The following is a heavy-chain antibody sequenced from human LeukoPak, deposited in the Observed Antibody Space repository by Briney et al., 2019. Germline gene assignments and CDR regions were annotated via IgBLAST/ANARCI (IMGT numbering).Heavy chain of an antibody. CDR2: INHSGST. Sequence: SETLSLTCAVYGGSFSGYYWSWIRQPPGKGLEWIGEINHSGSTNYNPSLKSRVTISVATFKNQFSLKLSSVTAADTTVYYCAXGPRXYGVVVPAAPSGAFDIWGQGTMVTVSS. D-gene: IGHD2-2*01. CDR1: GGSFSGYY. J-gene: IGHJ3*02. CDR3: AXGPRXYGVVVPAAPSGAFDI. V-gene: IGHV4-34*01.